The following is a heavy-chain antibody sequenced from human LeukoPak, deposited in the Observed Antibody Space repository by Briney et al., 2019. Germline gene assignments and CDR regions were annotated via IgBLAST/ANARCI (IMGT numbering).Heavy chain of an antibody. D-gene: IGHD3-3*01. Sequence: GASLMISCKGSGYSFTSYWIGWVRQMPGKSLAWLGIIYPGDSDTRYSPSFQGQITISADRSISTAYLQWSSLKASDTAMYYCARQAILGEFDYWGQGTLVTVSS. V-gene: IGHV5-51*01. CDR3: ARQAILGEFDY. CDR2: IYPGDSDT. CDR1: GYSFTSYW. J-gene: IGHJ4*02.